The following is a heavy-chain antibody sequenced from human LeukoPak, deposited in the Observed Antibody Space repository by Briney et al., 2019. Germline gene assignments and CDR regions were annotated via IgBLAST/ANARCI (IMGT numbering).Heavy chain of an antibody. CDR1: GGSISSSSYY. Sequence: PSETLSLTCTVSGGSISSSSYYWGWIRQPPGKGLEGIGSIYYSGSTYYNPPLKRRDTICVDTSKTQFSLKLSSVTAADTAVYYCAREGSSSWYDGSNWFDPWGQGTLVTVSS. CDR3: AREGSSSWYDGSNWFDP. CDR2: IYYSGST. V-gene: IGHV4-39*02. J-gene: IGHJ5*02. D-gene: IGHD6-13*01.